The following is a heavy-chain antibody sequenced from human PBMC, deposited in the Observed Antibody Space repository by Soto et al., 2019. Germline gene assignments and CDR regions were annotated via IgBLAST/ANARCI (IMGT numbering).Heavy chain of an antibody. CDR2: IYPGDSDT. V-gene: IGHV5-51*01. CDR1: GYSFTSYW. J-gene: IGHJ4*02. CDR3: ASLGSSMVRGSTASFDY. Sequence: PGESLKISCKGSGYSFTSYWIGWVRQMPGKGLEWMGIIYPGDSDTRYSPSFQGQVTISADKSISTAYLQWSSLKASDTAMYYCASLGSSMVRGSTASFDYWGQGTLVTVSS. D-gene: IGHD3-10*01.